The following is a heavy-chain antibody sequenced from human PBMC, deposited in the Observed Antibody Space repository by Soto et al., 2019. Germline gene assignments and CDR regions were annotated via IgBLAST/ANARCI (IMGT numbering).Heavy chain of an antibody. Sequence: ASVKVSCKVSGYTLTELSMHWVRQAPGKGLEWMGGFDPEDGETIYAQKFQGRVTMTEDTSTDTAYMELSSLRSEDTAVYYCARVRGGTFWSAEEEQRSSRHQYYFDYWGQGTLVTVSS. V-gene: IGHV1-24*01. CDR3: ARVRGGTFWSAEEEQRSSRHQYYFDY. CDR1: GYTLTELS. J-gene: IGHJ4*02. CDR2: FDPEDGET. D-gene: IGHD3-3*01.